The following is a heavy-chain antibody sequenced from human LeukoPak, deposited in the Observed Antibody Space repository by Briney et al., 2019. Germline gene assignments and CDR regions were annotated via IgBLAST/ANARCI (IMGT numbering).Heavy chain of an antibody. D-gene: IGHD2-2*01. J-gene: IGHJ4*02. CDR1: GFTFSNYG. CDR2: ISYDGSNK. CDR3: AKQEIGTSWSAGY. V-gene: IGHV3-30*18. Sequence: GRSLRLSRAASGFTFSNYGMHWVRQAPGKGLEWLAVISYDGSNKYYADSLKGRFTISRDDSKNTLYLQMNSLRAEDTAFYYCAKQEIGTSWSAGYWGQGTLVTVSS.